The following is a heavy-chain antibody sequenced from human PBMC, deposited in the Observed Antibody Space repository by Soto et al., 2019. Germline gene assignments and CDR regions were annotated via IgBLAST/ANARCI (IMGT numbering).Heavy chain of an antibody. Sequence: SVKVSCKAPGVTFSSYAISWVRQAPGQGLEWMGGIIPIFGTANYAKKFQGRVTITADKSTSTTYMELSSLRSEDTAVYYCARVYCSSTSCSNSYYYYYGMDVWGQGTTVTVSS. CDR2: IIPIFGTA. J-gene: IGHJ6*02. D-gene: IGHD2-2*01. CDR3: ARVYCSSTSCSNSYYYYYGMDV. CDR1: GVTFSSYA. V-gene: IGHV1-69*06.